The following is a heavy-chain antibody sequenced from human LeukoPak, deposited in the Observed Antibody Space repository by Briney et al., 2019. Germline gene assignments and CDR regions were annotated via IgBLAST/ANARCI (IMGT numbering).Heavy chain of an antibody. Sequence: SETLSLTCTVSGGSISSYYWSWIRQPPGKGLEWIGYIYYSGSTNYNPSLKSRVTISVDTSKNQFSLKLSSVTAADTAVYYCAREIREGIAAAGTPFDYWGQGTLVTVSS. CDR3: AREIREGIAAAGTPFDY. J-gene: IGHJ4*02. CDR2: IYYSGST. V-gene: IGHV4-59*01. CDR1: GGSISSYY. D-gene: IGHD6-13*01.